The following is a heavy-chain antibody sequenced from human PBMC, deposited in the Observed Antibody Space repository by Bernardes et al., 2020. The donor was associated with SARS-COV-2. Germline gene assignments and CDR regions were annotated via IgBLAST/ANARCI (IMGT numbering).Heavy chain of an antibody. D-gene: IGHD3-22*01. CDR3: ARGDYYDSSGYYSNPFDY. Sequence: SEPLSLTCTVSGGSISSYYWSWIRQRAGKGLEWIGRIYTSGSTNYNPSLKSRVTMSVDTSKNQFSLKLSSVTAADTAVYYCARGDYYDSSGYYSNPFDYWGQGTLVTVSS. CDR1: GGSISSYY. CDR2: IYTSGST. V-gene: IGHV4-4*07. J-gene: IGHJ4*02.